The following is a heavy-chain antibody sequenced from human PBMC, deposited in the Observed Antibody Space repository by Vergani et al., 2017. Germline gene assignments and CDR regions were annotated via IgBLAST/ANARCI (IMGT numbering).Heavy chain of an antibody. CDR1: GFTFSDYY. CDR3: ARDHPAGYSSSPGSVYYGMDV. D-gene: IGHD6-6*01. V-gene: IGHV3-11*05. J-gene: IGHJ6*02. Sequence: QVQLVESGGGLVKPGGSLRLSCAASGFTFSDYYMSWIRQAPGKGLEWVSYISSSSSYTNYADPVKGRFTISRDNAKNSLYLQMNSLRAEDTAVYYCARDHPAGYSSSPGSVYYGMDVWGQGTTVTVSS. CDR2: ISSSSSYT.